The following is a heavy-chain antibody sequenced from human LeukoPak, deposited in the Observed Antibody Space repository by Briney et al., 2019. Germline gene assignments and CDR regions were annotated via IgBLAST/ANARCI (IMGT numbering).Heavy chain of an antibody. CDR3: ARGEIAKHAFDI. D-gene: IGHD2/OR15-2a*01. J-gene: IGHJ3*02. V-gene: IGHV4-59*01. CDR1: GGSISSYY. Sequence: SETLSLTCTVSGGSISSYYWSWIRQPPGKGLEWIGYIYYSGGTNYNPSLKSRVTISLDTSKNQFSLKLSSVTAADTAVYYCARGEIAKHAFDIWGQGTMVTVSS. CDR2: IYYSGGT.